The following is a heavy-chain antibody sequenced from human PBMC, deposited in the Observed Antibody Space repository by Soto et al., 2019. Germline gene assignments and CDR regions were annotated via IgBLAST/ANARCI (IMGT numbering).Heavy chain of an antibody. J-gene: IGHJ5*02. Sequence: TSETLSLTCTVSGGSISSSSYYWGWIRQPPGKGLEWIGSIYYSGSTYYNPSLKSRVTISVDTSKNQFSLKLSSVTAADTTVYYCASSGSYLSRWFDPWGQGTLVTVSS. V-gene: IGHV4-39*01. CDR1: GGSISSSSYY. CDR2: IYYSGST. D-gene: IGHD1-26*01. CDR3: ASSGSYLSRWFDP.